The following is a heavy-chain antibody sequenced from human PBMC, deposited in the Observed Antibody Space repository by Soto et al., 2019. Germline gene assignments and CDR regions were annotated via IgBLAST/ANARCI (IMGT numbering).Heavy chain of an antibody. CDR3: AKATAQYCIGGGCYPFDY. CDR2: ISGGGGST. D-gene: IGHD2-15*01. Sequence: EVQLLESGGGLVQPGGSLRLSCAASGFTFSSYAMSWVRQAPGKGLEWVSAISGGGGSTHYADSVKGRFTISRDNSKNTLYLQMNSLRAEDTAVYYCAKATAQYCIGGGCYPFDYWGQGTLVTVSS. CDR1: GFTFSSYA. V-gene: IGHV3-23*01. J-gene: IGHJ4*02.